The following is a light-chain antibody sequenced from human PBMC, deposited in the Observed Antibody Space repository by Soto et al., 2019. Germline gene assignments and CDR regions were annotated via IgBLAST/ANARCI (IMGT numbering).Light chain of an antibody. CDR3: QDYHGSPPT. CDR1: QSVSSGW. Sequence: TVLTQSPGTLSLSPGERAALSCRASQSVSSGWLAWYQQKPGQPPRLLIYGASNRATGIPDRFSGSGSGTDFTLTIRRLEPEDFAFYFCQDYHGSPPTFGQGTMVEIK. CDR2: GAS. J-gene: IGKJ1*01. V-gene: IGKV3-20*01.